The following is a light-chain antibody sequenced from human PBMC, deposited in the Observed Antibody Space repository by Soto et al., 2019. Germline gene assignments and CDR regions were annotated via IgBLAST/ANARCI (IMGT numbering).Light chain of an antibody. CDR2: GAS. CDR1: QSVSSN. V-gene: IGKV3-15*01. CDR3: QQYNNLSFT. J-gene: IGKJ3*01. Sequence: EIVMTQSPATLSVSPGERATLSCRASQSVSSNLAWYQQKPGQAPRLLIYGASTRATGIPAMFSGSGSGTEFTLTIRSLQSGDFAVYYCQQYNNLSFTFGPGTKVDIK.